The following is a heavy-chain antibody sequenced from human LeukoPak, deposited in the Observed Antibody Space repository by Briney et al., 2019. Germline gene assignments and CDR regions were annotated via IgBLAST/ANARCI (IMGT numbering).Heavy chain of an antibody. CDR2: IYPGDSDT. Sequence: GESLKISCKGSGYSFTSYWIGWVRQMPGKGLEWMGIIYPGDSDTRYSPSFRGQVTISADKSISTAYLQWSSLKASDTAMYYCARLKFYDSSGYYYYFDYWGQGTLVTVSS. CDR3: ARLKFYDSSGYYYYFDY. V-gene: IGHV5-51*01. D-gene: IGHD3-22*01. J-gene: IGHJ4*02. CDR1: GYSFTSYW.